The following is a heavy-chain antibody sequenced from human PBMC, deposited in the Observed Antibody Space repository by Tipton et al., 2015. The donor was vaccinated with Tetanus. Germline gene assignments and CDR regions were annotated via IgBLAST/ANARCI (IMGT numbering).Heavy chain of an antibody. V-gene: IGHV3-74*01. CDR1: GSTFRGRW. D-gene: IGHD3-16*02. J-gene: IGHJ4*02. CDR3: ARDSGGALTFGGVIPTGTFWY. CDR2: ISGDGSTT. Sequence: GSLRLSCEVFGSGSTFRGRWMHWVRQAPGKGLVWVSRISGDGSTTNYADFVEGRFTISRDNAKNTLYLQMNSLRAEDTAVYYCARDSGGALTFGGVIPTGTFWYWGQGTLVTVSS.